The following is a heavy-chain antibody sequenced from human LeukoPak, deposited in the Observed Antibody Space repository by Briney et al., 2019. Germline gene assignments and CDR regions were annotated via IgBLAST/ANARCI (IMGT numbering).Heavy chain of an antibody. D-gene: IGHD6-19*01. CDR1: GGSISSYY. CDR3: ARGVSSGWFGGYWFDP. Sequence: SETLSLTCTGSGGSISSYYWSWIRQPPGKGLEWIGYIYYSGSTNYNPSLKSRVTISVDTSKNQFSLKLSSVTAADTAVYYCARGVSSGWFGGYWFDPWGQGTLVTVSS. J-gene: IGHJ5*02. V-gene: IGHV4-59*01. CDR2: IYYSGST.